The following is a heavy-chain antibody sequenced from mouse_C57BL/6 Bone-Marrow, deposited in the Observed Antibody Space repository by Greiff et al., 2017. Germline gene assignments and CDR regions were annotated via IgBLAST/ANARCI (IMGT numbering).Heavy chain of an antibody. Sequence: VQLQQSGPELVKPGASVKISCKASGYAFSSSWMNWVKQRPGKGLKWIGRIYPGDGDTNYNGKFKGKATLTADKSSSTAYMQLSSLTSEDSAVYFCARDYYGSSYEFAYWGQGTLVTVSA. V-gene: IGHV1-82*01. CDR2: IYPGDGDT. J-gene: IGHJ3*01. CDR1: GYAFSSSW. CDR3: ARDYYGSSYEFAY. D-gene: IGHD1-1*01.